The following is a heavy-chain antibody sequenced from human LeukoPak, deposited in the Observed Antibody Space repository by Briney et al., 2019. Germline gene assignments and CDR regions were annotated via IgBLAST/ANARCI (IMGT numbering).Heavy chain of an antibody. J-gene: IGHJ4*02. V-gene: IGHV4-39*01. CDR2: IYYSGST. D-gene: IGHD6-19*01. Sequence: PSETLSLTCTVSGGSISSSSYDWGWIRQPPGKGLEWIGTIYYSGSTYYNPSLKSRVTISVDTSKNQFSLKLSSVTAADTAVYYCASSYSSGWYVFDYWGQGTLVTVSS. CDR1: GGSISSSSYD. CDR3: ASSYSSGWYVFDY.